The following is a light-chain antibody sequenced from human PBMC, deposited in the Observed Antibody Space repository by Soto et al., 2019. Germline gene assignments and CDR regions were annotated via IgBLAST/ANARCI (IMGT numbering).Light chain of an antibody. Sequence: DIEMTQSPSSLSAYVGDRVTITCQESQDINNYLNWYKQKPGKAPKLLIYDASNLETGVPSRFSGSGSGTDFTFTISSLQPEDIATYYCQQYDNLPPFTFGQGTRLEI. V-gene: IGKV1-33*01. CDR3: QQYDNLPPFT. CDR2: DAS. J-gene: IGKJ5*01. CDR1: QDINNY.